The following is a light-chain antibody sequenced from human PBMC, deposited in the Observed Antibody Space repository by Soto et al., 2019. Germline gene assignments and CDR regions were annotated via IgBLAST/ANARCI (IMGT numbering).Light chain of an antibody. V-gene: IGKV3-20*01. CDR2: DAS. CDR1: QSVNNNY. CDR3: QQFGGSPPYT. Sequence: EIVLTQSPGTLSLSPGERATLSCRASQSVNNNYLAWYQQKPGQAPRLLIYDASSRATGIPDRFSGIESATDFTLTITKLEPEDFAVYYCQQFGGSPPYTFGRGTKLEI. J-gene: IGKJ2*01.